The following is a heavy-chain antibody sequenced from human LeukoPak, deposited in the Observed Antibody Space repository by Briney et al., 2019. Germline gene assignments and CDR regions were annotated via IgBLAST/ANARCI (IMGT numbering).Heavy chain of an antibody. CDR1: GGSISSYY. V-gene: IGHV4-59*08. Sequence: ETLSLTCTVSGGSISSYYWSWIRQPPGKGLEWIGYIYYSGTTNYNPSLKSRVTISVDTSKNQFSLKLSSVTAADTAVYYCAGHHPRNTVDFWGQGTLVTVSS. J-gene: IGHJ4*02. D-gene: IGHD2/OR15-2a*01. CDR2: IYYSGTT. CDR3: AGHHPRNTVDF.